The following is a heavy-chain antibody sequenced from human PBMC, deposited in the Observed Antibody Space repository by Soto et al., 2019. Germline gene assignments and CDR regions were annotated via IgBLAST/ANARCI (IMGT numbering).Heavy chain of an antibody. Sequence: ASVKVSCKASGYIFTNYNMHWVRQAPGQGLEWLGIINPSGGSTSYVQKFQGRVTMTRDTSTSTVCMELSSLRSEDTAVYYCARGYYDSSAYSYFDYWGQGTLVTVSS. CDR1: GYIFTNYN. J-gene: IGHJ4*02. D-gene: IGHD3-22*01. CDR3: ARGYYDSSAYSYFDY. V-gene: IGHV1-46*01. CDR2: INPSGGST.